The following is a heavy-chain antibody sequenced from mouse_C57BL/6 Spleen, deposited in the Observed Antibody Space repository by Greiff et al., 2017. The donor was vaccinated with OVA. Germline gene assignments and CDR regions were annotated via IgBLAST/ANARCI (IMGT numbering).Heavy chain of an antibody. Sequence: VQLKESGAELVRPGASVKLSCTASGFNIKDDYMHWVKQRPEQGLEWIGWIDPENGDTEYASKFQGKATITADTSSNTAYMQLSSLTSEDSAVYYCARYAPDYFDYWGQGTTLTVSS. CDR3: ARYAPDYFDY. D-gene: IGHD2-10*02. J-gene: IGHJ2*01. V-gene: IGHV14-4*01. CDR1: GFNIKDDY. CDR2: IDPENGDT.